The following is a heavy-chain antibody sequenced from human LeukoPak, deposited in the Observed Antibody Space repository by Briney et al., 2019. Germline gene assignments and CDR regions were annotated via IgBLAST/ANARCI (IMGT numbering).Heavy chain of an antibody. CDR1: GYTFTSYY. J-gene: IGHJ4*02. Sequence: ASVKVSCKASGYTFTSYYMHWVRQAPGKGLEWMGGFDPEDGETIYAQKFQGRVTMTEDTSTDTAYMELSSLRSEDTAVYYCARRRIAVAVFDYWGQGTLVTVSS. V-gene: IGHV1-24*01. D-gene: IGHD6-19*01. CDR3: ARRRIAVAVFDY. CDR2: FDPEDGET.